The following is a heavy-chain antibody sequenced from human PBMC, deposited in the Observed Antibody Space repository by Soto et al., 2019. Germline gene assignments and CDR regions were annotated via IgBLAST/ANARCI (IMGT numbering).Heavy chain of an antibody. D-gene: IGHD4-17*01. CDR1: GGSISSYY. CDR2: IYYSGST. V-gene: IGHV4-59*08. J-gene: IGHJ6*03. CDR3: ARLLSDYGDYVSMDV. Sequence: SETLSLTCTVSGGSISSYYWSWIRQPPGKGLEWIGYIYYSGSTNYNPSLKSRVTISVDTSKNQFSLKLSSVTAAGTAVYYCARLLSDYGDYVSMDVWGKGTTVTVSS.